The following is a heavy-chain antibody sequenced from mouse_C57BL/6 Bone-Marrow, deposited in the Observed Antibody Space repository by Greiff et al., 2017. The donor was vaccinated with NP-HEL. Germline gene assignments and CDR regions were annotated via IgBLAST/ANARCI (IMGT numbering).Heavy chain of an antibody. V-gene: IGHV1-55*01. CDR1: GYTFTSYW. J-gene: IGHJ2*01. Sequence: QVQLQQPGAELVKPGASVKMSCKASGYTFTSYWITWVTQRPGQGLEWIGDIYPGSGSTNYNEKFKSKATLTVDTSSSTAYMQLSSLTSEDSAVYYCASRRSNYVGSDYWGQGTTLTVSS. D-gene: IGHD2-5*01. CDR3: ASRRSNYVGSDY. CDR2: IYPGSGST.